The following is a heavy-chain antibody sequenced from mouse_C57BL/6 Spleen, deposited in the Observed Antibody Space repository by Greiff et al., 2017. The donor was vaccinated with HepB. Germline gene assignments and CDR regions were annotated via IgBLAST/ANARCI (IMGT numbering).Heavy chain of an antibody. Sequence: EVQRVESGGGLVKPGGSLKLSCAASGFTFSDYGMHWVRQAPEKGLEWVAYISSGSSTIYYADTVKGRFTISRDNAKNTLFLQMTSLRSEDTAMYYCARTLWDDYFDYWGQGTTLTVSS. CDR3: ARTLWDDYFDY. J-gene: IGHJ2*01. D-gene: IGHD4-1*01. V-gene: IGHV5-17*01. CDR1: GFTFSDYG. CDR2: ISSGSSTI.